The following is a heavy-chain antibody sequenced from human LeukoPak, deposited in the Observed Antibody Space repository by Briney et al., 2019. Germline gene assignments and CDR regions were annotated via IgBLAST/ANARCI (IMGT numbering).Heavy chain of an antibody. J-gene: IGHJ4*02. Sequence: SETLSLTCAVYGGSFSGYYWTWIRQPPGKGLEWIGEITYSGGTNYNPSLETRVTISVDTSNNQFSLRLDSVTAADTAVYYCSQRRLWFGELLSTWGQGTLVTVSS. D-gene: IGHD3-10*01. V-gene: IGHV4-34*01. CDR3: SQRRLWFGELLST. CDR1: GGSFSGYY. CDR2: ITYSGGT.